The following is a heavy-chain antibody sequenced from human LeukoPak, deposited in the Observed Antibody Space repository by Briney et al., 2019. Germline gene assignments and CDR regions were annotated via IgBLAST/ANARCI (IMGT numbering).Heavy chain of an antibody. CDR3: VRLCVVTMIVVVIISYYYYGMDV. J-gene: IGHJ6*02. Sequence: SETLSLTCAVYGGSFSGYYWSLIRQPPGKGLEWIGEINHSGSTNYNPSLKSRVTISVDTSKNQFSLKLSSVTAADTAVYYCVRLCVVTMIVVVIISYYYYGMDVWGQGTTVTVSS. CDR2: INHSGST. CDR1: GGSFSGYY. D-gene: IGHD3-22*01. V-gene: IGHV4-34*01.